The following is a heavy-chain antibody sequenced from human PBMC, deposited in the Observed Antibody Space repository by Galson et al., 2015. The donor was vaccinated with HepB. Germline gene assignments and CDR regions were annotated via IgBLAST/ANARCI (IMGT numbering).Heavy chain of an antibody. Sequence: SLRLSCAASGFTFSSYAMHWVRQAPGKGLEWVAVISYDGSNKYYADSVKCRFTISRDNTKDTLYLRMNSLRAEDTAVYYCARGSSGWVFGWFDPWGQGTLVTVSS. D-gene: IGHD6-19*01. CDR3: ARGSSGWVFGWFDP. CDR2: ISYDGSNK. CDR1: GFTFSSYA. V-gene: IGHV3-30-3*01. J-gene: IGHJ5*02.